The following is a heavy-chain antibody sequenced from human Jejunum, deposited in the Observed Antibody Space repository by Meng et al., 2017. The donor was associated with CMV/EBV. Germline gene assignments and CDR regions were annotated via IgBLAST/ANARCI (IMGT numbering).Heavy chain of an antibody. CDR1: GYTFTNYY. V-gene: IGHV1-2*02. Sequence: SGYTFTNYYIHWVRQAPGQGLEWMGCIAPSTGATNYAQKFQVRVTMTRDTSITTSYMELSSLTSDDTAVYFCARVRSRYNWNDDAFWGQGTLVTVSS. D-gene: IGHD1-20*01. J-gene: IGHJ4*02. CDR3: ARVRSRYNWNDDAF. CDR2: IAPSTGAT.